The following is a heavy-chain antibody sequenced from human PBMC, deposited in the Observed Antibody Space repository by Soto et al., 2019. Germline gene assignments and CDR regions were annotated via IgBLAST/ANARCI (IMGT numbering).Heavy chain of an antibody. CDR3: ARHCSGGSCYPTTPHAPYLGPYYYYYMDV. D-gene: IGHD2-15*01. J-gene: IGHJ6*03. Sequence: GESLKISCKGSGYSFTSYWIGWVRQMPGKGLEWMGIIYPGDSDTRYSPSFQGQVTISADKSISTAYLQWSSLKAPDTAMYYCARHCSGGSCYPTTPHAPYLGPYYYYYMDVWGKGTTVTVSS. CDR2: IYPGDSDT. V-gene: IGHV5-51*01. CDR1: GYSFTSYW.